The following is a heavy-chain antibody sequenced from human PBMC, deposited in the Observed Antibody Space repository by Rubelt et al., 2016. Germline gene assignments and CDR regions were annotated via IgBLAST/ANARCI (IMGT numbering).Heavy chain of an antibody. CDR1: GDSISSNSFY. D-gene: IGHD4-17*01. V-gene: IGHV4-39*01. J-gene: IGHJ4*02. CDR2: IDYSGST. Sequence: QLQLQESGPGLVQPSETLSLTCTISGDSISSNSFYWGWIRQPPGKGLEWIGSIDYSGSTYSNPSLRRRVTISVDASKNQFSLKLSSVTAADTAVYYCARHAFIVTTGSFWDYWGQGTLITVSS. CDR3: ARHAFIVTTGSFWDY.